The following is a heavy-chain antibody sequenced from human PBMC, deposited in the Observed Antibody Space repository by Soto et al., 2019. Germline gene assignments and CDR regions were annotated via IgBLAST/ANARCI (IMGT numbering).Heavy chain of an antibody. D-gene: IGHD2-15*01. V-gene: IGHV1-46*01. J-gene: IGHJ6*02. CDR3: ARDGWFSASRIPFGLDV. CDR1: GYTFSNYY. Sequence: QVQLVQSGAEVKKPGASVTVSCKASGYTFSNYYIHWVRQPPGQGLEWMGIINPNGGSTTYAQKFQGRVTMTRDTSTSTVYMELSSLTSEDTALYYCARDGWFSASRIPFGLDVWGQGTTVTVSS. CDR2: INPNGGST.